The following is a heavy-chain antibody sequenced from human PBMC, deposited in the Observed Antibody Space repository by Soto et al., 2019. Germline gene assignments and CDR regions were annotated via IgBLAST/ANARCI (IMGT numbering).Heavy chain of an antibody. D-gene: IGHD3-3*01. CDR2: VFHSGTT. CDR3: VRDFGDLHDFWSGSDY. Sequence: PPETLSLTCAVSGYSINSGYYWGWIRQSPGKGLEWIGSVFHSGTTYSTPSLKTRLTISVDTSKNQFSLDLNAVTAADTAVYYCVRDFGDLHDFWSGSDYWGQGIPVT. J-gene: IGHJ4*02. CDR1: GYSINSGYY. V-gene: IGHV4-38-2*02.